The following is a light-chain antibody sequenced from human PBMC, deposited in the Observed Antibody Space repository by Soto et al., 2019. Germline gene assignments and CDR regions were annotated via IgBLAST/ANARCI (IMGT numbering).Light chain of an antibody. J-gene: IGLJ1*01. Sequence: SYELTQPPSVSVAPGQTARFTCGGDISGSESVHWYQQKPGQAPIVVVYDDSDRPSGIPERFSGSSSGNTATLTISGVEAGDEADYYCQVWNSSSDHYVFGTGTKVTV. CDR1: ISGSES. CDR3: QVWNSSSDHYV. CDR2: DDS. V-gene: IGLV3-21*02.